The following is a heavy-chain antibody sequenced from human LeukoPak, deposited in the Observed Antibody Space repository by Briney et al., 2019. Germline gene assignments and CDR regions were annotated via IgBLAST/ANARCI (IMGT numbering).Heavy chain of an antibody. CDR1: GDSVSSNSAA. D-gene: IGHD3-22*01. CDR2: TYYRSKWYN. J-gene: IGHJ4*02. Sequence: SQTLSLTCAISGDSVSSNSAAWNWIRQSPSRGLEWLGRTYYRSKWYNDYAVSVKSRITINPDTSKNQFSLQLNSVTPEGTAVYYCARVSYYDSSGYSDFDYWGQGTLVTVSS. CDR3: ARVSYYDSSGYSDFDY. V-gene: IGHV6-1*01.